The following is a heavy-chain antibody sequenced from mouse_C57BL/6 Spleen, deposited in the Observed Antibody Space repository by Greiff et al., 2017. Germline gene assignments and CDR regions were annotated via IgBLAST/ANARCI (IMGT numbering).Heavy chain of an antibody. V-gene: IGHV1-54*01. J-gene: IGHJ2*01. CDR2: INPGSGGT. D-gene: IGHD3-2*02. CDR3: ARESSGYYYFDY. CDR1: GYAFTNYL. Sequence: QVQLKQSGAELVRPGTSVKVSCKASGYAFTNYLIEWVKQRPGQGLEWIGVINPGSGGTNYNEKFKGKATLTADKSSSTAYMQLSSLTSEDSAVYFCARESSGYYYFDYGRQGTTLTVSS.